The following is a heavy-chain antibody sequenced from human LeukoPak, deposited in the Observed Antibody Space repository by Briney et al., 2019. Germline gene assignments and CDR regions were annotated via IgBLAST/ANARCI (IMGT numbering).Heavy chain of an antibody. J-gene: IGHJ4*02. V-gene: IGHV3-7*01. CDR1: GFTFSSSW. Sequence: GGSLRLSCAASGFTFSSSWMSWVRQARGKGLEWVANIKQDGSEKYYVDSVKGRFTISRDNAKNSLYLQMNSLRAEDTAVYYCARALGYCDSSSCSTGNFDYWGQGTLVTVSS. D-gene: IGHD2-2*01. CDR2: IKQDGSEK. CDR3: ARALGYCDSSSCSTGNFDY.